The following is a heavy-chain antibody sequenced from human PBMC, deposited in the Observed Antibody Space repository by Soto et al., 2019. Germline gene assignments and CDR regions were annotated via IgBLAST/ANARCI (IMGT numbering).Heavy chain of an antibody. J-gene: IGHJ6*02. CDR3: ARRGSWYAQYYYYGMDV. CDR1: GFTFSSYA. D-gene: IGHD6-13*01. CDR2: ISYDGSNK. V-gene: IGHV3-30-3*01. Sequence: GGSLRLSCAASGFTFSSYAMHWVRQAPGKGLEWVAVISYDGSNKYYADSVKGRFTISRDNSKNTLYLQMNSLRAEDTAVYYCARRGSWYAQYYYYGMDVWGQGTTVTVSS.